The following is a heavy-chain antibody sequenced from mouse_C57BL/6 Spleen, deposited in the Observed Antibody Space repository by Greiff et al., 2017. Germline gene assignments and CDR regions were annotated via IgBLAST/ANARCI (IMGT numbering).Heavy chain of an antibody. CDR1: GFTFSSYT. Sequence: EVQVVESGGGLVKPGGSLKLSCAASGFTFSSYTMSWVRQTPEKRLEWVATISGGGGNTYYPDSVKGRFTISRDNAKNTLYLQMSSLRSEDTALYYCARHGGTYFDYWGQGTTLTVSS. CDR2: ISGGGGNT. J-gene: IGHJ2*01. V-gene: IGHV5-9*01. CDR3: ARHGGTYFDY. D-gene: IGHD3-3*01.